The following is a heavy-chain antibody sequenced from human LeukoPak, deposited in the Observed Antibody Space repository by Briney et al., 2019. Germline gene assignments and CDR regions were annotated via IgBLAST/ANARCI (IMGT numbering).Heavy chain of an antibody. CDR1: GFTFSSYS. D-gene: IGHD4-17*01. Sequence: GGSLRLSCAASGFTFSSYSMNWDRQAPGKGLEWVSSISSSSSYIYYADSVKGRFTISRDNAKNSLYLQMNSLRAEDTAVYYCARDDYGDSQLGLFDYWGQGTLVTVSS. CDR2: ISSSSSYI. J-gene: IGHJ4*02. V-gene: IGHV3-21*01. CDR3: ARDDYGDSQLGLFDY.